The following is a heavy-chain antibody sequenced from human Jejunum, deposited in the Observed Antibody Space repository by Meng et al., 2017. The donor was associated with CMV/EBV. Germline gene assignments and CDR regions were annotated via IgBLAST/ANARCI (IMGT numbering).Heavy chain of an antibody. CDR3: ARSVDGMDV. V-gene: IGHV4-61*01. Sequence: TCTVSGDSVSSGRSYWSWIRQTPGKGLEWIGYIYYSGKINYNPSLKSRVTISVDTSKNQFSLKLTSVTAADTAVYYCARSVDGMDVWGQGTTVAVSS. CDR2: IYYSGKI. CDR1: GDSVSSGRSY. J-gene: IGHJ6*02.